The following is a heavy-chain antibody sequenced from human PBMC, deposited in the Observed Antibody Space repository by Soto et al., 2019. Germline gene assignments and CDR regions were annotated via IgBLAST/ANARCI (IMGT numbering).Heavy chain of an antibody. CDR2: ISYDGSNK. CDR1: GFPFSSSA. V-gene: IGHV3-30-3*01. CDR3: ARAYYSSSPFDY. Sequence: PGGSLRLSCAASGFPFSSSAMNWVRQAPGKGLEWVAVISYDGSNKYYVDSVKGRFTISRDNAKNSLYLQMNSLRAEDTAVYYCARAYYSSSPFDYWGQGTLVTVSS. J-gene: IGHJ4*02. D-gene: IGHD6-6*01.